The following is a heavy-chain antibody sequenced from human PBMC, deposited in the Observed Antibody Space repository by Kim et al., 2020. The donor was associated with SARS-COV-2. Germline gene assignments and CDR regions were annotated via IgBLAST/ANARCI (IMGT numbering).Heavy chain of an antibody. V-gene: IGHV4-34*01. Sequence: LKSRVTISVDTSKNQFALKLSSVTAADTAVYYCARGDHVVVTAGDWFDPWGQGTLVTVSS. D-gene: IGHD2-21*02. CDR3: ARGDHVVVTAGDWFDP. J-gene: IGHJ5*02.